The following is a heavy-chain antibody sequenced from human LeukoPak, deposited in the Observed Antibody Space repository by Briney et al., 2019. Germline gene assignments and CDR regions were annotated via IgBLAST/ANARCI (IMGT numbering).Heavy chain of an antibody. CDR1: GYSFANFW. CDR2: IYPGDSDT. J-gene: IGHJ4*02. CDR3: ARPESGSSYGYYTY. Sequence: GESLKISCQGSGYSFANFWIGWVRQMPGKGLEYMGIIYPGDSDTRYSPSFQGQVTISADKSTNTAYLQWSSLKASDTAMYYCARPESGSSYGYYTYWGQGTLVTVSS. V-gene: IGHV5-51*01. D-gene: IGHD5-18*01.